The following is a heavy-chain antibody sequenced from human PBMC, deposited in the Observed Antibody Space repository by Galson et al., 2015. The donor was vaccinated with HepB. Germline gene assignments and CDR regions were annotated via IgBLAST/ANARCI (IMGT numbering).Heavy chain of an antibody. D-gene: IGHD3-3*01. Sequence: TLSLTCTVSGGSISSGGYYWSWIRQHPGKGLKWIGYIYYSGSTYYNPSLKSRVTISVDTSKNQFSLKLSSVTAADTAVYYCARANYRFLEWFESFGAIDAFDIWGQGTMVTVSS. V-gene: IGHV4-31*03. CDR1: GGSISSGGYY. CDR2: IYYSGST. CDR3: ARANYRFLEWFESFGAIDAFDI. J-gene: IGHJ3*02.